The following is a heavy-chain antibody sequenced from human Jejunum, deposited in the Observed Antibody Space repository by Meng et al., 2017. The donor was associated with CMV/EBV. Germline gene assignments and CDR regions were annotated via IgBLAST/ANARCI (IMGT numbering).Heavy chain of an antibody. CDR3: ARGLGDGMDV. V-gene: IGHV4-59*01. D-gene: IGHD3-3*01. J-gene: IGHJ6*02. Sequence: LTCIVSGGSINDNCWSWIRQSPGKGLEWIGHVYANGDTHYSSSLKSRVTTSVDTSRNQFSLKLKSVTAADTAVYYCARGLGDGMDVWGQGTTVTVSS. CDR2: VYANGDT. CDR1: GGSINDNC.